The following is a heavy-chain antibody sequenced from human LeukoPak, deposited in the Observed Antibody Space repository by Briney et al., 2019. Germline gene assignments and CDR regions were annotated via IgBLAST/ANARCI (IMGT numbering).Heavy chain of an antibody. CDR2: IHDDGRVT. J-gene: IGHJ4*02. Sequence: GGSLRLSCAASGFGFTAYAMSWFRQTPGEGLEWVANIHDDGRVTNYVDSVEGRFTISRDNARNSVYLQMNSLRVEDTSLYYCARGRGWVDHWGQGTLVTVSS. D-gene: IGHD3-16*01. CDR3: ARGRGWVDH. V-gene: IGHV3-7*01. CDR1: GFGFTAYA.